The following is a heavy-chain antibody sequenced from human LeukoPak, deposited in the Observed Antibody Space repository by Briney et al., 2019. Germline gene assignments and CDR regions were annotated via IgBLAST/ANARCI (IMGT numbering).Heavy chain of an antibody. CDR3: AGQEMVRGVIFDY. CDR1: GFTVSSNY. CDR2: IYSGGST. V-gene: IGHV3-66*02. J-gene: IGHJ4*02. D-gene: IGHD3-10*01. Sequence: GGSLRLSCAASGFTVSSNYMSWVRQAPGKGLEGVSVIYSGGSTYYADSVKGRFTISRDNSKNTLYLQMNSLRAEDTAVYYCAGQEMVRGVIFDYWGQGTLVTVSS.